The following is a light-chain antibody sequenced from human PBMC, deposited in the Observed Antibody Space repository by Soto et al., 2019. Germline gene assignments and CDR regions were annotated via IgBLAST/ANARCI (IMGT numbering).Light chain of an antibody. CDR2: KAS. CDR1: QTIGSW. Sequence: DIQMTHSPSTLSGSVGDRVTITCRASQTIGSWLAWYQQKPGKAPKLLIYKASTLKSGVPSRFSGSGSGTEFTLTISSLQPDDFATYYCQHYNSYSEAFGQGTKVDI. V-gene: IGKV1-5*03. J-gene: IGKJ1*01. CDR3: QHYNSYSEA.